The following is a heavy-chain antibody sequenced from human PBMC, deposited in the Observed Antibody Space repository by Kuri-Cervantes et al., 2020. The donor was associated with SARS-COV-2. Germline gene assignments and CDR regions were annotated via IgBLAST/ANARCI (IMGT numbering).Heavy chain of an antibody. Sequence: SETLSLTCTVSGGSISSHYWSWIRQPPGKGLEWIGRIYTSGSTNYNPSLKSRVTISVDTSKNQFSLKLSSVTAADTAVYYCARDLFTIFGQHSVGVWGKGTTVTVSS. CDR3: ARDLFTIFGQHSVGV. D-gene: IGHD3-3*01. CDR2: IYTSGST. CDR1: GGSISSHY. J-gene: IGHJ6*04. V-gene: IGHV4-4*07.